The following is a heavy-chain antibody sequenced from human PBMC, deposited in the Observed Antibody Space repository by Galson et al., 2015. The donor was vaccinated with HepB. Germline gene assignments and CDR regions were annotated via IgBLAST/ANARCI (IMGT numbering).Heavy chain of an antibody. J-gene: IGHJ4*02. CDR1: GGTFSSNS. CDR2: VTPMFGIA. CDR3: ARESLWSGYYYFDY. V-gene: IGHV1-69*10. D-gene: IGHD3-3*01. Sequence: VKVSCKASGGTFSSNSISWVRQAPGQGLEWMGRVTPMFGIAKYAQQFQGRVTITADKSTSTAYMELSSLRSDDTAVYYCARESLWSGYYYFDYWGQGTLVTVSS.